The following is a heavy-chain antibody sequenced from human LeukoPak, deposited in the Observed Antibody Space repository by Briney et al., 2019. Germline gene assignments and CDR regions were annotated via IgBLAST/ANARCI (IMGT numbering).Heavy chain of an antibody. V-gene: IGHV4-34*01. CDR3: ARAPSSRLGIC. Sequence: ASETLSLTCAVYGGSFSGYYWSWIRQPPGKGLEWIGEINHSGSTNYNPSLKSRVTISVDTSKNQFSLKLSSVTAADTAVYYCARAPSSRLGICWGQGTLVTVSS. CDR1: GGSFSGYY. D-gene: IGHD7-27*01. J-gene: IGHJ4*02. CDR2: INHSGST.